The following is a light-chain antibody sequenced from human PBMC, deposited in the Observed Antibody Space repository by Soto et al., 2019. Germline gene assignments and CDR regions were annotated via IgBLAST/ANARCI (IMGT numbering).Light chain of an antibody. CDR2: RNN. V-gene: IGLV1-47*01. CDR3: AAWDDSLSASWV. CDR1: SSNIGSNY. J-gene: IGLJ1*01. Sequence: QSALTQPPSASGTPGQRVTISCSGSSSNIGSNYVYWYQQLPGTAPKLLIYRNNQRPSGVPDRFSGSKSGTSASLAISGLRSEDEADYYCAAWDDSLSASWVFGTGTKVT.